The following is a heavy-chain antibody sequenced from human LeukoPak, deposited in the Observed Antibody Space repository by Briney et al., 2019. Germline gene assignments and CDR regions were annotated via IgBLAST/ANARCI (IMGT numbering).Heavy chain of an antibody. J-gene: IGHJ5*02. CDR3: ARDGTVTAGPFDP. V-gene: IGHV3-33*01. D-gene: IGHD4-11*01. CDR1: GITFSSFG. Sequence: PGGSLRLPCAAPGITFSSFGMHWLRQAPGKGLEWVAFIWYDGSNKYYADSVKGRFTISRDNSKNTLYLQMNSLRVEDTAVYYCARDGTVTAGPFDPWGRGTLVTVSS. CDR2: IWYDGSNK.